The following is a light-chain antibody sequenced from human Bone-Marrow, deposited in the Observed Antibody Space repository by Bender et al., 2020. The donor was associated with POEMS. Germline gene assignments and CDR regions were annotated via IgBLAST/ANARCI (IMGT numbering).Light chain of an antibody. Sequence: QSVLTQPPSASGTPGQRVTISCSGSNSNIGTNAVNWYQQFPGTAPKLLIYSDNQRPSGVPDRFYAVKSGTSASLGISGLQSVDEADYYGAAWDAGLSGGVFGGGTKLTVL. CDR2: SDN. CDR3: AAWDAGLSGGV. CDR1: NSNIGTNA. V-gene: IGLV1-44*01. J-gene: IGLJ3*02.